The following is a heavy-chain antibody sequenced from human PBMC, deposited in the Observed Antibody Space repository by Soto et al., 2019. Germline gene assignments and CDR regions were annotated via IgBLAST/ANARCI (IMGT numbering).Heavy chain of an antibody. CDR2: IYPADSDT. V-gene: IGHV5-51*01. CDR3: ARLPGVRGVFDGFNV. J-gene: IGHJ3*01. D-gene: IGHD3-10*01. CDR1: GYSFAGYW. Sequence: GESLKISCKGSGYSFAGYWIGWVRQMPGKGLDWMGVIYPADSDTRYSPSFHGQVTISADKSIRPAYLQWSSLKASDTAMYFCARLPGVRGVFDGFNVWGQGTMVTVS.